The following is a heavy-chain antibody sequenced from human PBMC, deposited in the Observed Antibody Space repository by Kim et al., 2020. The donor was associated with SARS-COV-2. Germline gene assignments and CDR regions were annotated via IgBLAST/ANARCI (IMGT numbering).Heavy chain of an antibody. CDR3: TRPLTMVRGVNYGMDV. J-gene: IGHJ6*02. V-gene: IGHV3-73*01. Sequence: SVKARFTIYREDSKNTAYLQMNSLKTEDTAVYYCTRPLTMVRGVNYGMDVWGQGTTVTVSS. D-gene: IGHD3-10*01.